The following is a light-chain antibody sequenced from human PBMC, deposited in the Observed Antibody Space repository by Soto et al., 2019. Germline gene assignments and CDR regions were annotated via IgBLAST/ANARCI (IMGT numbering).Light chain of an antibody. J-gene: IGKJ1*01. Sequence: EIVMTQSPATLSVSPGERATLSCRASQSVSSNLAWYQQKPGQAHRLLIYGASTRATGIPARFSGSGSGTEFTLTISSLQSEDFAVYYCQQYNNWPMTFGQGTKVDI. CDR2: GAS. CDR3: QQYNNWPMT. CDR1: QSVSSN. V-gene: IGKV3-15*01.